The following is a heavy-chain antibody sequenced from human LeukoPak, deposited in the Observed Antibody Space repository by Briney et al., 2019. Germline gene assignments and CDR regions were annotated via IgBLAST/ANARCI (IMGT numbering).Heavy chain of an antibody. CDR2: IKSKVEGGTT. D-gene: IGHD3-3*01. Sequence: GGSLRLSCAASGFTFSNAWMNWVRQAPGKGLEWVGRIKSKVEGGTTDYAAPVKGRSTISRDDSKNTLYLQMNSLKTEDTAVYYCTTAFFEGNYWGQGTLVTVSS. J-gene: IGHJ4*02. V-gene: IGHV3-15*07. CDR1: GFTFSNAW. CDR3: TTAFFEGNY.